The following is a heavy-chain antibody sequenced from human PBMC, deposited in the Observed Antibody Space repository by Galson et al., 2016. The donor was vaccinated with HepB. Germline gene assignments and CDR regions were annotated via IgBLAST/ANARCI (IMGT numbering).Heavy chain of an antibody. D-gene: IGHD3/OR15-3a*01. CDR3: ASSYYDFWIGYKGYYFDY. CDR2: IDSSRTIT. CDR1: GFTFSDYY. Sequence: SLRLSCAASGFTFSDYYMSRVRQPPGKGLEYIAYIDSSRTITYYVASVKGRFTISRDNANNLLYLQMNSLRAEDSSVYYCASSYYDFWIGYKGYYFDYWGQGAPVTFSP. J-gene: IGHJ4*02. V-gene: IGHV3-11*01.